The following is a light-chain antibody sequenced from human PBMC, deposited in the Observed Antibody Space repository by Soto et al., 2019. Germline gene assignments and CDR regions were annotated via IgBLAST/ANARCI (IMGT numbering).Light chain of an antibody. J-gene: IGLJ1*01. Sequence: QSVLTQPASVSGSPGQSITISCTGTSSNVGGYNYVSWYQHHPGKAPKLIIYDVSNRPSGVSIRFSASKSDNTASLTISWLQFEDEADYHCSSYTTSNTRQIVFGTGTKVTVL. CDR1: SSNVGGYNY. CDR3: SSYTTSNTRQIV. CDR2: DVS. V-gene: IGLV2-14*03.